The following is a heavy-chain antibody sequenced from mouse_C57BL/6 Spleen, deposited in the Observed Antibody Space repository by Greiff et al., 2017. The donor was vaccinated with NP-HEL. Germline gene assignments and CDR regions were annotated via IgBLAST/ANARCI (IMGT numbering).Heavy chain of an antibody. J-gene: IGHJ1*03. CDR3: ARVISTGGATDFDG. CDR2: INPNNGGT. V-gene: IGHV1-18*01. Sequence: EVMLVESGPELVKPGASVKISCKASGYTFTDYNMDWVKQSPGQSLEWIGDINPNNGGTIYNQKFKGKATLTVDKSSSTAYMELRSLTSEDTAVDYCARVISTGGATDFDGWGTGTTVTVSS. CDR1: GYTFTDYN. D-gene: IGHD1-1*01.